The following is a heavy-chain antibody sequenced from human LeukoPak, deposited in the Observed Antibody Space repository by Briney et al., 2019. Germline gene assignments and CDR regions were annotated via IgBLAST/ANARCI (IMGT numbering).Heavy chain of an antibody. CDR1: GFTFTSYE. D-gene: IGHD3-22*01. Sequence: TGRSLRLSSAASGFTFTSYEMKWVPRAPGKGLEWGSYISSSGSTIYYADSVKGRFTISRDNAKNSLYLQMNSLRAEDTAVYYCAREAIYYDSSGYYYDLDYWGQGTLVTVSS. CDR2: ISSSGSTI. J-gene: IGHJ4*02. V-gene: IGHV3-48*03. CDR3: AREAIYYDSSGYYYDLDY.